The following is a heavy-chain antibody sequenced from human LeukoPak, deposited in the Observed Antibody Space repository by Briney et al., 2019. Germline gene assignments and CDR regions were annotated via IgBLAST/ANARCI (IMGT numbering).Heavy chain of an antibody. CDR2: IKQDGSEK. D-gene: IGHD3-3*01. CDR3: ASPWSGYYRAYYYYMDV. Sequence: PGGSLRLSCAASGFTFGSYWMTWVRQAPGKGLECVANIKQDGSEKYYVDSVKGRFTISRDNSKNTLYLQMNSLRAEDTAVYYCASPWSGYYRAYYYYMDVWGKGTTVTVSS. J-gene: IGHJ6*03. CDR1: GFTFGSYW. V-gene: IGHV3-7*03.